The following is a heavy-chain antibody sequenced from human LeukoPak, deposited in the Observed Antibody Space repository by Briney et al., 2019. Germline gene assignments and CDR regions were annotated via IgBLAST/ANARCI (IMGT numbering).Heavy chain of an antibody. CDR3: ASRDVRVHSFDY. CDR1: GGSISSGDHY. J-gene: IGHJ4*02. CDR2: IYYSGTT. D-gene: IGHD3-10*02. V-gene: IGHV4-30-4*01. Sequence: SETLSLTCTLSGGSISSGDHYWRRIRQPPGKGLGGIGYIYYSGTTYYNTSLRGRVTMSVDTSKNQFSLKLSSVTAADTAVYYCASRDVRVHSFDYCGQGTLVTVSS.